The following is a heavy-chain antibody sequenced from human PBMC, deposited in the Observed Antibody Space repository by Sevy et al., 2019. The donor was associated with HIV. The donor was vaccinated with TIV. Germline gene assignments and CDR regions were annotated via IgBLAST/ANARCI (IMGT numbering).Heavy chain of an antibody. CDR2: ISYDGSNQ. D-gene: IGHD2-15*01. J-gene: IGHJ6*02. CDR3: AKGAVDCSDGTCYSAYYYSVMDV. CDR1: GFTFSNYG. V-gene: IGHV3-30*18. Sequence: GGSLRLSCAASGFTFSNYGMHWVRQAPGKGLEWVAVISYDGSNQYYADSVQGRFTISIDNSKNTLYLQMNSLRTEDTAVYYCAKGAVDCSDGTCYSAYYYSVMDVWGQGTTVTVSS.